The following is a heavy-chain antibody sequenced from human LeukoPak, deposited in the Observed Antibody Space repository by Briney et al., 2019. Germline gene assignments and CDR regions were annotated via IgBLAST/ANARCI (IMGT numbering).Heavy chain of an antibody. V-gene: IGHV3-33*01. D-gene: IGHD2-21*01. CDR3: ARGVVVLHWRDAFDI. CDR1: GFTFSSYG. J-gene: IGHJ3*02. Sequence: GGSLRLSCAASGFTFSSYGMHWVRQAPGKGLEWVAVIWYDGSNKYYADSVKGRFTISRDNSKNTLYLQMNSLRAEDTAVYYCARGVVVLHWRDAFDIWRQGTMVTVSS. CDR2: IWYDGSNK.